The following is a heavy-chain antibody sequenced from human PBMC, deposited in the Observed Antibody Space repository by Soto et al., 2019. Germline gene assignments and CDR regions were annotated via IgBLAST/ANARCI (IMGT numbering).Heavy chain of an antibody. V-gene: IGHV2-5*02. J-gene: IGHJ4*02. D-gene: IGHD6-13*01. CDR2: IYWDDDK. Sequence: QITFTESGPTLVKPTQTLTLTCTFSGFSFSTSAVGVGWIRQPPGKALEFLALIYWDDDKRYRPSLKSKISITKDTSRNQVVLTMTDLDPEDTATYYCAHVYWAASGTRYYFDHWGQGTLVTVSS. CDR3: AHVYWAASGTRYYFDH. CDR1: GFSFSTSAVG.